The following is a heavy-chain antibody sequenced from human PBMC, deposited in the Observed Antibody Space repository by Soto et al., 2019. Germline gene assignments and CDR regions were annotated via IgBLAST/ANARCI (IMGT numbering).Heavy chain of an antibody. CDR1: GGSFSGYY. J-gene: IGHJ4*02. CDR3: ARGGYCTNGVCFYFDD. D-gene: IGHD2-8*01. Sequence: SETLSLTCAVYGGSFSGYYWSWIRQPPGKGLEWIGEINHSGSTNYNPSLKSRVTISVDTSKNQFSLKLSSVTAADTAVYYCARGGYCTNGVCFYFDDWGQGTLVTVSS. CDR2: INHSGST. V-gene: IGHV4-34*01.